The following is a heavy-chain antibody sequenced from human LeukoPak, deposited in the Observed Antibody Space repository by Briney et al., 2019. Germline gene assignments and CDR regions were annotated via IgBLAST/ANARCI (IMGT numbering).Heavy chain of an antibody. J-gene: IGHJ6*02. CDR2: ISSSSSYI. Sequence: PGGSLRLSCAASGFTFSSYSMNWVRQAPGKGLEWVSSISSSSSYIYYADSVKGRFTISRDNAKNSLYLQMNSLRAEDTAVYYCARDGGGWMAGYYYGMDVWGQGTTVTVSS. D-gene: IGHD6-19*01. V-gene: IGHV3-21*01. CDR1: GFTFSSYS. CDR3: ARDGGGWMAGYYYGMDV.